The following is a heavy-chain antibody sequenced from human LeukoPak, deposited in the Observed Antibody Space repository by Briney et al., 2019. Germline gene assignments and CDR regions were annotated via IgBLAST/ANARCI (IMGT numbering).Heavy chain of an antibody. CDR1: GGSISSYY. CDR2: IYYSGST. CDR3: ARARFTARGYYYMDV. J-gene: IGHJ6*03. V-gene: IGHV4-59*01. D-gene: IGHD5-18*01. Sequence: SETLSLTCTVSGGSISSYYWSWIRQPPGKGLEWIGYIYYSGSTNYNPSLKSRVTISVDTSKNQSSLKLSSVTAADTAVYYCARARFTARGYYYMDVWGKGTTVTVSS.